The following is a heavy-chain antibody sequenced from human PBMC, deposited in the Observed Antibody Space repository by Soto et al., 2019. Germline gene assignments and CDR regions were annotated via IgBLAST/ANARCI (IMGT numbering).Heavy chain of an antibody. D-gene: IGHD5-12*01. J-gene: IGHJ6*02. Sequence: EVQLMESGGVLVQPGGSLRLSCAASGFNFSAFGMHWVRQAPGKGLVWVARVHFDGSTTAYADSVRGRFTISRDNAKKTLYLQMESLKVEDTAVYFCASDSYERGPGYDREYGMAVWGQGTTVTVS. CDR1: GFNFSAFG. CDR3: ASDSYERGPGYDREYGMAV. V-gene: IGHV3-74*01. CDR2: VHFDGSTT.